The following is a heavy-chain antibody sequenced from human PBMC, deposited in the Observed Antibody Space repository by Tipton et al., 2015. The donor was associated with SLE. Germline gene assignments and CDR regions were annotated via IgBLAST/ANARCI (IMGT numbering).Heavy chain of an antibody. J-gene: IGHJ4*02. V-gene: IGHV3-30*03. CDR2: ISYDGSSQ. CDR1: GLTFSRYG. CDR3: AQSRPFQGYDYNLFLY. D-gene: IGHD1-1*01. Sequence: RSLRLSCAASGLTFSRYGMHWVRQAPGKGLEWVAVISYDGSSQYYVDSVKGRFTISRDNSKNTLFLQMNSLRAEDTAVYYCAQSRPFQGYDYNLFLYWGQGTLVTVSS.